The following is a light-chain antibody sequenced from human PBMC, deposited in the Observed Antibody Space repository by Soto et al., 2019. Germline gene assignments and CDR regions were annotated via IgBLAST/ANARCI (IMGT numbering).Light chain of an antibody. CDR3: QQYGSSPWT. CDR2: GVS. J-gene: IGKJ1*01. V-gene: IGKV3-20*01. Sequence: EFVLTRLQVTLSFLPVKRFPPSAVASQSVSSTYLAWYQQKPGQAPRLLIYGVSSRATGIPDRFSGSGSGTDFTLTISRLEPEDFAVYYCQQYGSSPWTFGRGTKVDIK. CDR1: QSVSSTY.